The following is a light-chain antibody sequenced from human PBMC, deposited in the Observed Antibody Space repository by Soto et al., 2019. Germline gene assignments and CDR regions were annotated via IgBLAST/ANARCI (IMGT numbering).Light chain of an antibody. CDR3: QQYDYWPWT. CDR1: QSVSNN. J-gene: IGKJ1*01. Sequence: EIVMTQSPATLSVSPGERVTLSCRASQSVSNNLAWYQQKPGQAPRLVIYGASTRATGIPARFTGSGSGTEFTLTISSLQSEDFAFYFCQQYDYWPWTFGQGTKV. V-gene: IGKV3-15*01. CDR2: GAS.